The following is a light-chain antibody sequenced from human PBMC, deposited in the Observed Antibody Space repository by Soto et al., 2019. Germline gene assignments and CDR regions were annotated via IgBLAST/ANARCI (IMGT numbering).Light chain of an antibody. J-gene: IGKJ1*01. CDR2: GTS. CDR3: QQYGSIVT. V-gene: IGKV3-20*01. CDR1: QSVSSIY. Sequence: EIVLTQSPGTLSLSPGERATLSCRASQSVSSIYLAWYQHKPGRAPRLLIDGTSSRATGIPDRFIGSGSGTDFTLTIGRMEPEDLAVDNCQQYGSIVTFCQGTKVDIK.